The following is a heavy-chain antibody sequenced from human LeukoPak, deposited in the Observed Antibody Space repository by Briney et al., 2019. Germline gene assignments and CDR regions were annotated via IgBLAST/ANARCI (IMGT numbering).Heavy chain of an antibody. CDR1: GFTFSSYG. D-gene: IGHD6-13*01. Sequence: PGGSLRLSCAASGFTFSSYGMHWVRQAPGKGLEWVAVISYDGSNKYYADSVKGRFTISRDNSKNTLYLQMNSLRAEDTAVYYCARDMTAAAGISDYWGQGTLVTVSS. V-gene: IGHV3-30*03. CDR2: ISYDGSNK. J-gene: IGHJ4*02. CDR3: ARDMTAAAGISDY.